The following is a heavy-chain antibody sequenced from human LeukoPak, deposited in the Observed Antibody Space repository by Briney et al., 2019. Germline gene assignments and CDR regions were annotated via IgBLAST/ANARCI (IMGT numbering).Heavy chain of an antibody. V-gene: IGHV3-30*02. CDR3: AKDSEGDTAMDPLDY. Sequence: AGGSLRLSCAASGFTFSSYGMHWVRQAPGKGLEWVAFIRYDGSNKYYADSVKGRFTISGDNSKNTLYLQMNSLRAEDTAVYYCAKDSEGDTAMDPLDYWGQGTLVTVSS. CDR2: IRYDGSNK. J-gene: IGHJ4*02. D-gene: IGHD5-18*01. CDR1: GFTFSSYG.